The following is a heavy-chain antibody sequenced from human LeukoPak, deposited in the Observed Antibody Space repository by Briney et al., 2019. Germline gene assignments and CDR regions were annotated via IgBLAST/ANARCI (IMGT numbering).Heavy chain of an antibody. CDR3: ARGQREYSTSYCSSTGCYPTRYYYYGMDV. Sequence: SETLSLTCTVSGGSISSGDYSWSWIRQPPGKGLEWIGYIYYSGSTYYNPSLKSRVTISVDTSKNQFSLKLSSVTAADTAVYYCARGQREYSTSYCSSTGCYPTRYYYYGMDVWGQGTTVTVSS. V-gene: IGHV4-30-4*01. CDR1: GGSISSGDYS. CDR2: IYYSGST. D-gene: IGHD2-2*01. J-gene: IGHJ6*02.